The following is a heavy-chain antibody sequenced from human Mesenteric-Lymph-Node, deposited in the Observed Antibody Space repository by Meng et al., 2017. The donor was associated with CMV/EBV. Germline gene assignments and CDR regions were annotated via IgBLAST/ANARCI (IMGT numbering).Heavy chain of an antibody. J-gene: IGHJ6*02. CDR2: IYSGGRA. V-gene: IGHV3-66*02. D-gene: IGHD2-2*01. CDR1: GYIFTGYY. CDR3: ARSTPGYYYYGLNL. Sequence: SCKASGYIFTGYYMHWVRQAPGKGLEWVSIIYSGGRAYYVDSVKGRFIISRDNSKNTLDLQMNSLRAEDTAVYYCARSTPGYYYYGLNLWGQGTTVTVSS.